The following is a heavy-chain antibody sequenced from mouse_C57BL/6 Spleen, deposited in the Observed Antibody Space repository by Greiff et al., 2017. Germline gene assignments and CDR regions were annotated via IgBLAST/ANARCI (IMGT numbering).Heavy chain of an antibody. CDR2: IDPSDSYT. CDR1: GYTFTSYW. V-gene: IGHV1-50*01. J-gene: IGHJ3*01. Sequence: LHQPLAELVKPGASVKLSCKASGYTFTSYWMQWVKQRPGQGLEWIGEIDPSDSYTNYNQKFKGKATLTVDTSSSTAYMQLSSLTSEDSAVYYCARSFAYWGQGTLVTVSA. CDR3: ARSFAY.